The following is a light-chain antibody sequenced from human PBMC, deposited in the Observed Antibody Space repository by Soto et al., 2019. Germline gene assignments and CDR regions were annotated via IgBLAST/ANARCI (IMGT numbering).Light chain of an antibody. V-gene: IGKV3-15*01. CDR3: QQYNNWPLT. J-gene: IGKJ4*01. CDR1: QSVSSN. CDR2: GAS. Sequence: ELVMTQSPATLSVSPGERATLSCRASQSVSSNLAWYQQTPGQAPRLLIYGASTRATGIPARFSGSGSGTEFTLTISRLQSEDLAVDDGQQYNNWPLTFGGGTKVESK.